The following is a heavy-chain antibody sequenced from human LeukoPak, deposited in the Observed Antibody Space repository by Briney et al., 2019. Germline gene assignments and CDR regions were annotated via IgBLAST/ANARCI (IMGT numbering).Heavy chain of an antibody. V-gene: IGHV1-69*06. J-gene: IGHJ6*03. Sequence: SVKVSCKASVCTFSSYAISWVRQAPGQGLEWMGGIIPIFSTANYEKKFQGRVTITADKSTSTAYMELSSLRSEDTAVYYCARVGVVIRAPYYYYMDVWGNGTTVTVSS. CDR1: VCTFSSYA. D-gene: IGHD3-3*01. CDR3: ARVGVVIRAPYYYYMDV. CDR2: IIPIFSTA.